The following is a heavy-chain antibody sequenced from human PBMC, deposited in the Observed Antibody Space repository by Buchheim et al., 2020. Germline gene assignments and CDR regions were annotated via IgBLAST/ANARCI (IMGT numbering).Heavy chain of an antibody. Sequence: EVQLVESGGGLVKTGGSLRLSCAASGFTFSNYSMNWVRQAPGKGLEWVSSISSSSSYKYYADSLKGRFTISRDNAKNSLYLQMNSLRAEDTAVYYCARASGAVPGGAGGGIDYWGQGTL. V-gene: IGHV3-21*01. CDR1: GFTFSNYS. CDR3: ARASGAVPGGAGGGIDY. J-gene: IGHJ4*02. CDR2: ISSSSSYK. D-gene: IGHD2-8*02.